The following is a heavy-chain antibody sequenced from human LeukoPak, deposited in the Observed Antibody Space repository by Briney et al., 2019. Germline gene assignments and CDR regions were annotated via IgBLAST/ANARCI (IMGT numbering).Heavy chain of an antibody. D-gene: IGHD5-24*01. V-gene: IGHV4-4*07. Sequence: PSETLSLTCTVSDGPINGYSWTWIRQSAGKGLEWVGRIHATGTTNYNPSLRSRVSMSIDTPNKQFSLNLTSVTAADTAIYYCARIQYGFCSYMDIWGMGTRVTVSS. CDR3: ARIQYGFCSYMDI. CDR2: IHATGTT. J-gene: IGHJ6*03. CDR1: DGPINGYS.